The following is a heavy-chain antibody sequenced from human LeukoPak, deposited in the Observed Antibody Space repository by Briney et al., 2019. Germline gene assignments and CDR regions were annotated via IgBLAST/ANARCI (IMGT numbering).Heavy chain of an antibody. CDR2: ISSSSSYI. CDR3: ARDRGYSSGGVAFDI. J-gene: IGHJ3*02. D-gene: IGHD5-18*01. CDR1: GFTFSNYS. V-gene: IGHV3-21*01. Sequence: GGSLRLSCAASGFTFSNYSMNWVRQAPGKGLEWVSSISSSSSYIYYADSVKGRFTISRDNAKNSLYLQMNSLRAEDTAVYYCARDRGYSSGGVAFDIWGQGTMVTVSS.